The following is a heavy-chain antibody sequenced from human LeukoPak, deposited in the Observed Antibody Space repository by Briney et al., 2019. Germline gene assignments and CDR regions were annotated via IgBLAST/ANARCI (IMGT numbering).Heavy chain of an antibody. Sequence: ASVKVPCKASGYTFTSYDINWVRQATGQGLEWMGWMNPNSGNTGFAQKFQGRVTMTRTTSISTAYMELSSLRSEDTAVYYCARNDYGGHDAFDIWGQGTMVTVSS. CDR1: GYTFTSYD. J-gene: IGHJ3*02. D-gene: IGHD4-17*01. CDR2: MNPNSGNT. V-gene: IGHV1-8*01. CDR3: ARNDYGGHDAFDI.